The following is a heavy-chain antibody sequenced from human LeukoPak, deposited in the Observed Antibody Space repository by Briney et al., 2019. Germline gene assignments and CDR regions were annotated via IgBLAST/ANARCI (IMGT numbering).Heavy chain of an antibody. J-gene: IGHJ3*02. CDR3: ARLGVGYGSGSYYSTPDAFDI. V-gene: IGHV4-4*07. CDR2: IYTSEST. CDR1: GASISSYY. D-gene: IGHD3-10*01. Sequence: SETLSLTCTVSGASISSYYWSWIRQPAGKGLEWIGRIYTSESTNYDPSLKSRVTMSVDTSKNQFSLKLSSVTAADTAVYYCARLGVGYGSGSYYSTPDAFDIWGQGTMVTVSS.